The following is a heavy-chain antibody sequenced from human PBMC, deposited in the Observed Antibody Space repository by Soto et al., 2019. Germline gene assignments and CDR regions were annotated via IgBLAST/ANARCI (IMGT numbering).Heavy chain of an antibody. J-gene: IGHJ4*02. CDR3: AREGQGYDYGDYKD. Sequence: GASVKVSCKASGYTFTSYGISWVRQAPGQGLEWMGWISAYNGNTNYAQKLQGRVTMTTDTSTSTAYMELRSLRSDDTAVYYCAREGQGYDYGDYKDWGQGTLVTVSS. CDR1: GYTFTSYG. CDR2: ISAYNGNT. V-gene: IGHV1-18*01. D-gene: IGHD4-17*01.